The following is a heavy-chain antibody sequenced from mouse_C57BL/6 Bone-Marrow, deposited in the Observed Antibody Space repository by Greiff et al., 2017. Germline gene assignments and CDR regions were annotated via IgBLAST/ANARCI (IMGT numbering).Heavy chain of an antibody. CDR2: LWSGGST. J-gene: IGHJ4*01. V-gene: IGHV2-2*01. CDR1: GFSLTSYG. Sequence: QVQLQQSGPGLVQPSQSLSITCTVSGFSLTSYGVHWVRQSPGKGLEWLGVLWSGGSTDYNAAFISRLSISKDNSKSQVFFKMNSLQADDTAIYYCARISLYYYGSSYPFYAMDYWGQGTSVTVAS. CDR3: ARISLYYYGSSYPFYAMDY. D-gene: IGHD1-1*01.